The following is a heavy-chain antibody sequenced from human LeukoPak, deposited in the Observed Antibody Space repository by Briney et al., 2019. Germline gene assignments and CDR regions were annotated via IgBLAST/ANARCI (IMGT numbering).Heavy chain of an antibody. CDR2: IYYSGST. V-gene: IGHV4-59*01. J-gene: IGHJ5*02. CDR1: GGSISSYY. Sequence: ASETLSLTCTVSGGSISSYYWSWIRQPPGKGLEWIGYIYYSGSTNYNPSLKSRVTISVDTSKNQFSLKLSSVTAADTAVYYCARTHRLLFVNWLDPWGQGTLVTVSS. D-gene: IGHD2-2*01. CDR3: ARTHRLLFVNWLDP.